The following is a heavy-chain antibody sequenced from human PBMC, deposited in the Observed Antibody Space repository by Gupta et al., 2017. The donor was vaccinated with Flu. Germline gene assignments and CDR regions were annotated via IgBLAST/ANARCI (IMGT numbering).Heavy chain of an antibody. CDR3: AKGLRVFYYYYGMDV. V-gene: IGHV3-23*01. J-gene: IGHJ6*02. CDR1: GFTFSSYA. Sequence: EVQLLESGGGSVQPGGSLRLSCAASGFTFSSYAINWVRQAPGKGLEWVSAISGRGANTYYADSVKGRFTISRDNSKNTLFLQLNSLRAEDTAVYYCAKGLRVFYYYYGMDVWGQGTTVTVSS. CDR2: ISGRGANT.